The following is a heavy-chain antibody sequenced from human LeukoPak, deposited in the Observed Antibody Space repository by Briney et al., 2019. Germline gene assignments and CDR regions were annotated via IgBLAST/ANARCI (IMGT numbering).Heavy chain of an antibody. CDR2: IVGSGGST. D-gene: IGHD2-15*01. Sequence: TGGSLRLSCAASGFTFSNYAMSWVRQAPGKGLEWVSAIVGSGGSTYYADSVKGRFTISRDNAKNSLYLQMNSLRAEDTAVYYCARDPALVAATPYYFDYWGQGTLVTVSS. V-gene: IGHV3-23*01. CDR1: GFTFSNYA. J-gene: IGHJ4*02. CDR3: ARDPALVAATPYYFDY.